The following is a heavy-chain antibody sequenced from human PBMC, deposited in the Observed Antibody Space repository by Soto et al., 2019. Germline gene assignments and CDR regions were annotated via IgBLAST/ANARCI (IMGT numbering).Heavy chain of an antibody. J-gene: IGHJ4*02. CDR2: IYYSGST. D-gene: IGHD6-19*01. CDR1: GGSISSSSYY. V-gene: IGHV4-31*03. CDR3: ARRYGWNFDY. Sequence: SETLSLTCTVSGGSISSSSYYWNWIRQHPDKRLEWIGYIYYSGSTFYAPSLRSRVTISVDTSKNQFSLKLSSVTAADTAVYYCARRYGWNFDYWGQGTLVTVSS.